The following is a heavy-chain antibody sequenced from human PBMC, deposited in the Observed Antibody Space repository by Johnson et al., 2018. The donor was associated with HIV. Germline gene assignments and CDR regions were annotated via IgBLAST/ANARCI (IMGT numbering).Heavy chain of an antibody. CDR3: AKDLGEREGEGWASDYYDFGDDFPCQDPRGVVGTFDI. D-gene: IGHD2-21*01. CDR2: ISYDGSNK. Sequence: VQLVESGGGVVQPGRSLRLSCAASGFTFSSYAMHWVRQAPGKGLEWVAVISYDGSNKYYADSVKGRFTISRDNAKNSLYLQMDGLRPEDTALYYCAKDLGEREGEGWASDYYDFGDDFPCQDPRGVVGTFDIWGQGTMVTVSS. CDR1: GFTFSSYA. V-gene: IGHV3-30*04. J-gene: IGHJ3*02.